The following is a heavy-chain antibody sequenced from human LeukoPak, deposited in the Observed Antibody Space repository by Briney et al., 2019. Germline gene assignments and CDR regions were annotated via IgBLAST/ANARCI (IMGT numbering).Heavy chain of an antibody. Sequence: SGGSLRLSCVASGFTFTNAWMSWVRQGPGKGLECVGHIKSKTDGETTDYAAPVKGRFIISRDDSKHTLYLQMNSLKTDDTAVYYCAKYDTSVNFDYWGQGTLVTVSS. J-gene: IGHJ4*02. CDR3: AKYDTSVNFDY. D-gene: IGHD3-22*01. CDR1: GFTFTNAW. V-gene: IGHV3-15*01. CDR2: IKSKTDGETT.